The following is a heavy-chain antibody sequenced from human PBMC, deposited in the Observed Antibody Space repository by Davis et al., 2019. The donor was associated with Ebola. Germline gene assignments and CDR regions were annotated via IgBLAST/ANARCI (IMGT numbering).Heavy chain of an antibody. V-gene: IGHV4-59*08. D-gene: IGHD3-16*02. CDR2: IYYSGST. CDR3: ARMHYDYVWGSYRTNYYYYYMDV. CDR1: GGFISSYY. J-gene: IGHJ6*03. Sequence: PSETLSLTCTVSGGFISSYYWSWIRQPPGKGLEWIGYIYYSGSTNYNPSLKSRVTISVDTSKNQFSLKLSSVTAADTAVYYCARMHYDYVWGSYRTNYYYYYMDVWGKGTTVTVSS.